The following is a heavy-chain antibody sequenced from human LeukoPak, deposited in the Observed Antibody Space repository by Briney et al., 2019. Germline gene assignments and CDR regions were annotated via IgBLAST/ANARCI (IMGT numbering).Heavy chain of an antibody. V-gene: IGHV3-23*01. CDR1: GFTFSSYA. D-gene: IGHD1-26*01. Sequence: GGSLRLSCAASGFTFSSYAMSWVRQAPGKGLEWVSAISGSGGSTYYADSVKGRFTISGDNSKNTLYLQMNSLRAEDTAVYYCARDQWGEWELLLGPYYYYYMDVWGKGTTVTVSS. CDR2: ISGSGGST. J-gene: IGHJ6*03. CDR3: ARDQWGEWELLLGPYYYYYMDV.